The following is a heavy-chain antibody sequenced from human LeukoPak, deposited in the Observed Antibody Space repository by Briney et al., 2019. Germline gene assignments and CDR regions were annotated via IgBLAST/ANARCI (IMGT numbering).Heavy chain of an antibody. CDR1: GGSLSTYY. CDR2: IYYSGST. Sequence: SETLSLTCSVSGGSLSTYYWTWIRQPPGKGLEWIGYIYYSGSTNYNPSLKSRVTISVDTSKNRFSLKLSSVTAADTAVYYCARVHSSSWSRYYYYYMDVWGKGTTVTVSS. CDR3: ARVHSSSWSRYYYYYMDV. V-gene: IGHV4-59*01. D-gene: IGHD6-13*01. J-gene: IGHJ6*03.